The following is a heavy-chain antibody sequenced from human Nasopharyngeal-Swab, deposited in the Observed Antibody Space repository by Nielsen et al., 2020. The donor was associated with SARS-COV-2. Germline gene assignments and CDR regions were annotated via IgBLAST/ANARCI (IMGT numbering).Heavy chain of an antibody. CDR1: GYTIAAYG. J-gene: IGHJ3*02. CDR3: ARDDFTSTAFDI. V-gene: IGHV1-3*01. Sequence: ASEKVSCKASGYTIAAYGMYWVRQAPGQGLEWVGWINAGNGDTKYSEKFQGRLTITRDISASTAYMELSSLTSEDTAVYYCARDDFTSTAFDIWGQGTMVTVSS. CDR2: INAGNGDT.